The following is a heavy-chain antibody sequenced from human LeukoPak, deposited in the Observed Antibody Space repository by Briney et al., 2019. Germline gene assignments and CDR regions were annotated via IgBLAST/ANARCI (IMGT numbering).Heavy chain of an antibody. CDR1: GFTFSSYG. V-gene: IGHV3-33*01. D-gene: IGHD4-17*01. CDR3: ARGYGDHFLGVLPDYFDY. J-gene: IGHJ4*02. Sequence: PGRSLRLSCAASGFTFSSYGMHWVRQAPGKGLEWVAVIWYDGSNKYYADSVKGRFTISRDNAKNSLYLQMNSLRAEDTAVYYCARGYGDHFLGVLPDYFDYWGQGTLVTVSS. CDR2: IWYDGSNK.